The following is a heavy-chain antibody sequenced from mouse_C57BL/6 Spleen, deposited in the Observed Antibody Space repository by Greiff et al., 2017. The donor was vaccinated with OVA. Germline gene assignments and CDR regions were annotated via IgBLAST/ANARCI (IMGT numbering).Heavy chain of an antibody. D-gene: IGHD1-3*01. J-gene: IGHJ3*01. V-gene: IGHV7-1*01. CDR2: SRNEVNEYIT. CDR3: TRDEEWGFTN. CDR1: GFTFCDFY. Sequence: EVKLMESGGGLVQSGRSLRLSCATSGFTFCDFYMEWVCQSPGKGLVWIAASRNEVNEYITEYSASVKGRFNVSRDTSQSILYLQLNDLEAEDTARYYCTRDEEWGFTNWGKGTLVTNYA.